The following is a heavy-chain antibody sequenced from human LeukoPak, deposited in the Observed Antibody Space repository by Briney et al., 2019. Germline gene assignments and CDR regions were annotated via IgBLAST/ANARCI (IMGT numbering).Heavy chain of an antibody. CDR1: GGSFSGYY. J-gene: IGHJ5*02. V-gene: IGHV4-34*01. D-gene: IGHD2-2*01. CDR2: INHSGST. Sequence: SETLSLTCAVYGGSFSGYYWSWIRQPPGKGLEWIGEINHSGSTNYNPSLKSRVTISVDTSKNQFSLKLSSVTAADTAVYYCARGGWRYQLPGNNWFDPWGQGTLVTVSS. CDR3: ARGGWRYQLPGNNWFDP.